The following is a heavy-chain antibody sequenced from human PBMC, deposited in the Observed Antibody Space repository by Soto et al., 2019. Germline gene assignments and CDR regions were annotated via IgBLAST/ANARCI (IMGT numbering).Heavy chain of an antibody. J-gene: IGHJ6*02. CDR3: SREQLQDIVVVPAADGMDV. Sequence: YPRPSCKAPGFTFGAYAVSWFRQAPLHVQARVGFIRSKAYCGTTEYASSVKGRFTISRDDSKSIAYLQMNSLKTEDTAVYYCSREQLQDIVVVPAADGMDVWGQGTTVTVSS. D-gene: IGHD2-2*01. CDR2: IRSKAYCGTT. V-gene: IGHV3-49*03. CDR1: GFTFGAYA.